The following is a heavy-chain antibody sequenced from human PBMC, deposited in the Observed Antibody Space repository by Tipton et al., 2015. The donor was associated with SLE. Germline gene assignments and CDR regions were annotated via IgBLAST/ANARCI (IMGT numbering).Heavy chain of an antibody. V-gene: IGHV1-2*06. CDR2: INPNSGGT. CDR3: ARWSGYDGDWYFDL. D-gene: IGHD5-12*01. Sequence: QLVQSGAEVKKPGASVKVSCKASGYTFTGYYMHWVRQAPGQGLEWMGRINPNSGGTNYAQKFQGRVTMTRDTTISTAYMELSRLRSDDTAVYYCARWSGYDGDWYFDLWGRGTLVTVSS. CDR1: GYTFTGYY. J-gene: IGHJ2*01.